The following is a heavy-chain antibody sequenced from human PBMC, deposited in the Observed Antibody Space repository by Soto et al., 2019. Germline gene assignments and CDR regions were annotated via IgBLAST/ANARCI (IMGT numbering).Heavy chain of an antibody. CDR3: ARDRTTVSRGLFDP. J-gene: IGHJ5*02. Sequence: PGGSLRLSCAASGFTFSSYSMNWVRQAPGKGLEWVSYISSSSSTIYYADSVKGRFTISRDNAKNSLHLQMNSLRDEDTAVYYCARDRTTVSRGLFDPWGQGTLVTV. CDR1: GFTFSSYS. V-gene: IGHV3-48*02. D-gene: IGHD4-4*01. CDR2: ISSSSSTI.